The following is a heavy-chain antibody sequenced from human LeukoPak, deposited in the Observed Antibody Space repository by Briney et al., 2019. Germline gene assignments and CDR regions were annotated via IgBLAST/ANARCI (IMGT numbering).Heavy chain of an antibody. CDR3: ARIMAGRFDP. CDR2: IYTSGST. Sequence: SETLSLTCTVSGGSISSYYWSWIRQPAGKGLEWIGRIYTSGSTYYNPSLKSRVTISLDTSKNQFSLKLSSVTAADTAMYYCARIMAGRFDPWGQGTLVTVSS. CDR1: GGSISSYY. D-gene: IGHD3-16*01. J-gene: IGHJ5*02. V-gene: IGHV4-4*07.